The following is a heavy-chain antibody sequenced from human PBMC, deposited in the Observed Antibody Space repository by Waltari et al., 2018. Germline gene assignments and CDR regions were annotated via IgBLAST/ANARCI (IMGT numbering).Heavy chain of an antibody. CDR2: INHSGST. CDR3: ARAWGLVGATSRYFDY. CDR1: GGSFRGYY. D-gene: IGHD1-26*01. Sequence: QVQLQQWGAGLLKPSETLSLTCAVYGGSFRGYYWSWNRQPPGKGLEWIGEINHSGSTNYNPSLKSRVTISVDTSKNQFSLKLSSVTAADTAVYYCARAWGLVGATSRYFDYWGQGTLVTVSS. J-gene: IGHJ4*02. V-gene: IGHV4-34*01.